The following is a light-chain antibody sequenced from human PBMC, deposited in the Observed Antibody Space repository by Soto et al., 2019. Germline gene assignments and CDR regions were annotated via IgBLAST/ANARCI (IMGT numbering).Light chain of an antibody. Sequence: QSALTQPASVSGSPGQSITISCTGTSSDVGGYNSVSRYQQHPGKAPKLMIHDVSNRASGVSSRFSGSKSDNTASLTISGLQAEDEADYYCSSYSPSTTYVFGTGTKVTVL. CDR3: SSYSPSTTYV. V-gene: IGLV2-14*01. CDR2: DVS. J-gene: IGLJ1*01. CDR1: SSDVGGYNS.